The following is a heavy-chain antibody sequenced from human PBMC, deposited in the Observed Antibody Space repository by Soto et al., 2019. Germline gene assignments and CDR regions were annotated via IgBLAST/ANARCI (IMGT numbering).Heavy chain of an antibody. CDR2: INAGNGNT. Sequence: QVQLVQSGAEVKKPGASVKVSCKASGYTFTSYAMHWVRQAPGQRLEWMGWINAGNGNTKYSQKLQGRVTITRDTSASTAYMELSSLRSEDTAVYYCARGTAPSDVWGQGTTVTVSS. V-gene: IGHV1-3*01. D-gene: IGHD4-17*01. CDR1: GYTFTSYA. J-gene: IGHJ6*02. CDR3: ARGTAPSDV.